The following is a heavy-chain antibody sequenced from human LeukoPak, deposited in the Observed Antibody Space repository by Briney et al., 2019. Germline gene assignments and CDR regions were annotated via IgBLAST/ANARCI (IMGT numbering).Heavy chain of an antibody. CDR3: ARAHSGYCSSTSCYSNRFDP. Sequence: PGGSLRLSCAASGFTFSSYRMNWVRQAPGKGLEWVSSISSSGSYIFYADSVKGRFTISRDNAKNSLYLQMNSLRAEDTAVYYCARAHSGYCSSTSCYSNRFDPWGQGTLVTVSS. V-gene: IGHV3-21*06. D-gene: IGHD2-2*03. J-gene: IGHJ5*02. CDR2: ISSSGSYI. CDR1: GFTFSSYR.